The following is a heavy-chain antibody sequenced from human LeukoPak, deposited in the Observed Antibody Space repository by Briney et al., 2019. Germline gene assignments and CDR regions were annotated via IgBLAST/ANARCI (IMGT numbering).Heavy chain of an antibody. V-gene: IGHV3-11*06. Sequence: GGSLRLSCAASGFTFSDYYMSWIRQAPGKGLEWVSYISSSSSYTNYADSVKGRFTISRDNAKNSLYLQMNSLRAEDTAVYYCARARYSSGGGYYYYGMDVWGKGTTVTVSS. D-gene: IGHD6-19*01. J-gene: IGHJ6*04. CDR1: GFTFSDYY. CDR3: ARARYSSGGGYYYYGMDV. CDR2: ISSSSSYT.